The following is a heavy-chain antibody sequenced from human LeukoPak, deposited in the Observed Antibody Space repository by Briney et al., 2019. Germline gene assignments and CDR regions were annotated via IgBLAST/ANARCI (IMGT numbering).Heavy chain of an antibody. V-gene: IGHV3-23*01. CDR3: ARAPYWGRFDC. CDR1: GFIFPDYS. D-gene: IGHD7-27*01. Sequence: PGGSLRLSCAASGFIFPDYSMGWVRQAPGEGVGRVSCLSDSGFTTNYADSVKVRFTLSRDHSKNTLYLQMSSLRHDDTAVCYCARAPYWGRFDCWGQGSLVTVSS. CDR2: LSDSGFTT. J-gene: IGHJ4*02.